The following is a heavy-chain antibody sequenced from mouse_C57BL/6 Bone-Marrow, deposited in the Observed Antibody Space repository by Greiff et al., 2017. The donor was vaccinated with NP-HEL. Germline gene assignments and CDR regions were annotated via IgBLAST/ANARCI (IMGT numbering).Heavy chain of an antibody. CDR1: GYTFTSYG. CDR3: ARWVIYYYGSNWYFDV. Sequence: VQLQQSGAELARPGASVKLSCKASGYTFTSYGISWVKQRTGQGLEWIGEIYPRSGNTYYNEKFKGKATLTADKSSSTAYMELRSLTSEDSAVYFCARWVIYYYGSNWYFDVWGTGTTVTVSS. CDR2: IYPRSGNT. D-gene: IGHD1-1*01. J-gene: IGHJ1*03. V-gene: IGHV1-81*01.